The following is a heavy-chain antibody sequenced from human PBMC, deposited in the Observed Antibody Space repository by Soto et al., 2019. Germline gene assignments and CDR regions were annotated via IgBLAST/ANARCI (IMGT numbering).Heavy chain of an antibody. CDR1: GGTFSTYA. J-gene: IGHJ4*02. CDR2: IIPMFGTA. CDR3: ASGIQLWLRRINNGYSG. D-gene: IGHD5-18*01. V-gene: IGHV1-69*12. Sequence: QVQLVQSGAEVKKPESSVEVSCKAPGGTFSTYAISWVRQAPGQALEWMGGIIPMFGTANYAQRFQDRLKITADECTNTVYMELSSLRSEDTAVYFCASGIQLWLRRINNGYSGWGQGTLVTVSS.